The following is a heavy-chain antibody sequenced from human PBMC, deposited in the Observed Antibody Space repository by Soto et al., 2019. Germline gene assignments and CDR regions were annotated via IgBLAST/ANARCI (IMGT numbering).Heavy chain of an antibody. CDR2: IYYSGST. Sequence: QLQLQESGPGLVKPSETLSLTCTVSGGSISSSSYYWGWIRQPPGQGLEWIGSIYYSGSTYYNPSLKSRVTISVDTSKNQFSLKLSSVTAADTAVYYCARLAPSSTTTKDYYYYGMDVWGQGTTVTVSS. CDR3: ARLAPSSTTTKDYYYYGMDV. V-gene: IGHV4-39*01. D-gene: IGHD2-2*01. J-gene: IGHJ6*02. CDR1: GGSISSSSYY.